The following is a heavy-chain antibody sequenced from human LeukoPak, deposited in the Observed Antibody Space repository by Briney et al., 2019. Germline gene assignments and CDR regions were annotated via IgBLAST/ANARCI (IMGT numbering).Heavy chain of an antibody. CDR1: GGSISGYY. J-gene: IGHJ6*03. Sequence: KASETLSLTCTVSGGSISGYYWSWIRQPPGKGLEWIGYIYYSGSTNYNPSLKSRVTISVDTSKNQFSLKLSSVTAADTAVYYCARAVAGTWERNYYYYYYMDVWGKGTTVTISS. CDR2: IYYSGST. D-gene: IGHD6-19*01. V-gene: IGHV4-59*01. CDR3: ARAVAGTWERNYYYYYYMDV.